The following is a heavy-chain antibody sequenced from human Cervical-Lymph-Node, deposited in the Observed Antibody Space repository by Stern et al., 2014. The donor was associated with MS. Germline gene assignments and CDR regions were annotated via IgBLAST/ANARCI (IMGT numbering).Heavy chain of an antibody. CDR1: GFTFSSYA. J-gene: IGHJ4*02. Sequence: QVQLVESGGGVVQPGRSLRLSCAASGFTFSSYAIHWVRQAPGKGLEWVAVISYDGSDKYYADSVKGRFTISRDNSKNTLYLQMNSLRAEDTAVYYCARDGYRGTSRESAPATFVDYWGQGTLVTVSS. CDR2: ISYDGSDK. V-gene: IGHV3-30*04. D-gene: IGHD6-13*01. CDR3: ARDGYRGTSRESAPATFVDY.